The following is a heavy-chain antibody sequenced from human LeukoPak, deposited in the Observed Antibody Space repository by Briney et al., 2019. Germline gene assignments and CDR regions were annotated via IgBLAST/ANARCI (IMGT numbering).Heavy chain of an antibody. J-gene: IGHJ4*02. Sequence: LRLSCAASGFTVSSNYMSWIRQHPGKGLEWIGYIYYSGSTYYNPSLKSRVTISVDTSKNQFSLKLSSVTAADTAVYYCASHRTSRVLFDYWGQGTLVTVSS. CDR2: IYYSGST. V-gene: IGHV4-31*02. D-gene: IGHD2-8*02. CDR3: ASHRTSRVLFDY. CDR1: GFTVSSNY.